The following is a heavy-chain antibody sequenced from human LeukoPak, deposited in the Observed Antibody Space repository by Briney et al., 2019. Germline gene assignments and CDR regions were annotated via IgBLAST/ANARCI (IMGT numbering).Heavy chain of an antibody. CDR3: ARDAVDTANAV. J-gene: IGHJ6*02. CDR2: INSDGSIT. D-gene: IGHD5-18*01. CDR1: GFTFTTYW. V-gene: IGHV3-74*01. Sequence: GGSLRLSCAVSGFTFTTYWMHWVRHAPGKGLVWASHINSDGSITSYADSVKGRFTISRDNAKNTLYLQMNSLRAEDTAVYYCARDAVDTANAVWGQGTTVTVSS.